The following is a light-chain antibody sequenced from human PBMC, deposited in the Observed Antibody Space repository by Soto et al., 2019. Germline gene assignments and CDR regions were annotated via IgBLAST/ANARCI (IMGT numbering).Light chain of an antibody. V-gene: IGLV1-40*01. CDR2: GNS. J-gene: IGLJ2*01. CDR3: QSYDSSLSGPV. CDR1: SSNIGAGYD. Sequence: QAVVTQPPSVSGAPGQRVTISCTGSSSNIGAGYDVHWYQQLPGTAPKLLIYGNSNRPSGVPDRFSGCKSGTSASLAITGLQAQDEADYYCQSYDSSLSGPVSGGGTKVTVL.